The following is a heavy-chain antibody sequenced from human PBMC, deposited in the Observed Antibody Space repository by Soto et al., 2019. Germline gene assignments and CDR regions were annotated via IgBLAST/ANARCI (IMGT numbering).Heavy chain of an antibody. CDR1: GGMFISYT. V-gene: IGHV1-69*08. Sequence: QFQMEQSGPEVKKPGSSVKVSCKASGGMFISYTIAWVRQAPGQGLEWMGRIVPLLGKVDIAQKFQGRLTITADKSTRTAYMELSSLGSEDTAIYYCAREGERVIVVPAAMRDDAFDIWGQGTVVNVSS. D-gene: IGHD2-2*01. J-gene: IGHJ3*02. CDR2: IVPLLGKV. CDR3: AREGERVIVVPAAMRDDAFDI.